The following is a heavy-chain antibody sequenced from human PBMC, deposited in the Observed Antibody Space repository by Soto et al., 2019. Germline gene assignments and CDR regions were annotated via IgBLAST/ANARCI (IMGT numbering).Heavy chain of an antibody. CDR1: GGSISSYY. CDR2: IYYSGST. J-gene: IGHJ6*04. Sequence: SETLSLTCAVSGGSISSYYWSWIRQPPGKGLEWIGYIYYSGSTNYHPSLKSRVTISVDTSKNQFSLKLSSVTAADTAVYYCASGGLYSSFLGGVDVWGKGTTVTVSS. D-gene: IGHD6-6*01. V-gene: IGHV4-59*01. CDR3: ASGGLYSSFLGGVDV.